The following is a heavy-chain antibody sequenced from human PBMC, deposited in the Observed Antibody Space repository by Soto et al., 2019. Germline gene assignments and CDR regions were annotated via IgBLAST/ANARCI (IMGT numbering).Heavy chain of an antibody. CDR3: GTTMTMPWYFDF. CDR2: VYPSGGAT. V-gene: IGHV1-46*03. CDR1: GYTFTSYY. D-gene: IGHD3-10*01. J-gene: IGHJ4*02. Sequence: QVQLVQSGAEVKKPGASVKISCKTSGYTFTSYYVHWVRQAPGQGLEWMGMVYPSGGATSYAQKFQGRVAVTADTATSTVYMDLYSLRSDDTAVYYCGTTMTMPWYFDFCGQGTLVSVSS.